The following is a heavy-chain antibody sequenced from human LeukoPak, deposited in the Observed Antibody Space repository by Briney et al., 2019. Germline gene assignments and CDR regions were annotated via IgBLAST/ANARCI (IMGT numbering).Heavy chain of an antibody. CDR3: ARDRQWLVGRALGFFFDY. J-gene: IGHJ4*02. D-gene: IGHD6-19*01. V-gene: IGHV3-48*01. Sequence: PGGSLRLSCAASGFTFSTYSMNWVRQAPGKGLEWVSYISSSSSTIYYADSVKGRFTISRDNAKNSLYLQMNSLRAEDTAVYYCARDRQWLVGRALGFFFDYWGQGTLVTVSS. CDR1: GFTFSTYS. CDR2: ISSSSSTI.